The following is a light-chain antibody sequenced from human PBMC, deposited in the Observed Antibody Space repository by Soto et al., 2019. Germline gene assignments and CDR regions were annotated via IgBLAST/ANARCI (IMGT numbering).Light chain of an antibody. CDR1: SSNIGSNT. Sequence: QSVLTQPPSASGTPGQRVTISCSGSSSNIGSNTVNWYQQLPGTAPKLLSYSNNQRPSGVRDRFSGSKSGTSASLAISGLQSEDEADYYCAAWDDSLNGVVFGGGTKLTVL. J-gene: IGLJ2*01. V-gene: IGLV1-44*01. CDR2: SNN. CDR3: AAWDDSLNGVV.